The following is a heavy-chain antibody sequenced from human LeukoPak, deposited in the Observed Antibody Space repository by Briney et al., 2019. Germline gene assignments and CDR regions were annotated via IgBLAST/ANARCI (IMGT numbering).Heavy chain of an antibody. Sequence: ASVKVSCKASGYTFTSYYVHWVRQAPGQGLEWMGIINPSGGSTSYAQKFQGRVTMTRDTSTSTVYVELSSLRSEDTAVYYCARGEGLRYFDWLLYFDYWGQGTLVTVSS. CDR3: ARGEGLRYFDWLLYFDY. CDR2: INPSGGST. CDR1: GYTFTSYY. V-gene: IGHV1-46*01. J-gene: IGHJ4*02. D-gene: IGHD3-9*01.